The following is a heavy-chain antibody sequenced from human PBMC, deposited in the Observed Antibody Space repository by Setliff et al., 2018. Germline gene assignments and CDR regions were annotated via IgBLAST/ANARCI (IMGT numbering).Heavy chain of an antibody. D-gene: IGHD2-8*02. Sequence: PSETLSLTCTVSGGSLSADYYWSWIRQPAGKGLEWIVHVHPDGSTNYNPSLYSRLIISVDTSKNQFSLKLTSVTAADTAVYYCVRALLWSGEGRFDPWGQGTLVTVSS. CDR1: GGSLSADYY. V-gene: IGHV4-61*09. J-gene: IGHJ5*02. CDR2: VHPDGST. CDR3: VRALLWSGEGRFDP.